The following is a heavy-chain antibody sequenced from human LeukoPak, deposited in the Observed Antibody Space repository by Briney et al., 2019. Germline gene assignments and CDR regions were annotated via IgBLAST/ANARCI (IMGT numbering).Heavy chain of an antibody. D-gene: IGHD1-1*01. Sequence: ASVKVSCKASGYTFTTYYIHWVRQAPGQGPEWVGIINPSGGSTSYAQKFQSRVTMTRDTSTSTVYMDLTSLRSDDTAVYYCARHSLPGKTPFDYWGQGTLVTVSS. CDR2: INPSGGST. J-gene: IGHJ4*02. CDR3: ARHSLPGKTPFDY. V-gene: IGHV1-46*01. CDR1: GYTFTTYY.